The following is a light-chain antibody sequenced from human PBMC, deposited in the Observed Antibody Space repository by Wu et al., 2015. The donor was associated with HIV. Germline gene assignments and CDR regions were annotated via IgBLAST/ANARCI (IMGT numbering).Light chain of an antibody. CDR2: ATS. V-gene: IGKV3-20*01. J-gene: IGKJ2*01. CDR1: QSVSSSY. CDR3: QLYDSSSYT. Sequence: EIVLTQSPGTLSLSPGERATLSCRASQSVSSSYLVWYQQKPGQAPRLLIYATSSRATGIPDRFSGSGSGTDFTLTISRLEPEDFAVYYCQLYDSSSYTFGQGTKLEIK.